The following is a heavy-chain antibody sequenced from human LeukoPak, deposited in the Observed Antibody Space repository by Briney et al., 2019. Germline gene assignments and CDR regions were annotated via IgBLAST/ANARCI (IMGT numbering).Heavy chain of an antibody. CDR3: ARDACSGGSCRHFDY. Sequence: GGSLRLSCAASGFTFSDYYMSWIRQAPGKGLEWVSYISSSGSTIYYADSVKGRFTISRDNAKNSLYLQMNSLRAEDTAVYYCARDACSGGSCRHFDYWGQGTLVTVSS. D-gene: IGHD2-15*01. J-gene: IGHJ4*02. V-gene: IGHV3-11*01. CDR2: ISSSGSTI. CDR1: GFTFSDYY.